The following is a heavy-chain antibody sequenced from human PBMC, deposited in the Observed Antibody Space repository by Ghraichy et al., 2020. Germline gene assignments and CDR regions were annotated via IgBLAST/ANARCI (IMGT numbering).Heavy chain of an antibody. J-gene: IGHJ4*02. CDR3: AKTDYSSDD. CDR2: ISVSGDST. Sequence: GGSLRLSCAASGFIFSNYAMSWVRQAPGKGLEWVSSISVSGDSTYYADSVEGRFTISRDNSKNTVFLQMNSLRAEDTAVYYCAKTDYSSDDWGQGTLVTVSS. CDR1: GFIFSNYA. D-gene: IGHD3-22*01. V-gene: IGHV3-23*01.